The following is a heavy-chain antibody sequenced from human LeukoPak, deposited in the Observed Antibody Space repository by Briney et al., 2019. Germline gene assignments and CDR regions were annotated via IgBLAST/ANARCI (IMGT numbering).Heavy chain of an antibody. CDR1: GFTFSGNS. Sequence: PGGSLRLSCVGSGFTFSGNSMNWVRQAPGGGLEWVSHISASSTIIHYADSVKGRVTISRDNAKNSVFLQMNRLRVEDTAVYYCTTSRHSSSWYYNDYWGQGILVTVS. CDR3: TTSRHSSSWYYNDY. D-gene: IGHD6-13*01. CDR2: ISASSTII. V-gene: IGHV3-48*01. J-gene: IGHJ4*02.